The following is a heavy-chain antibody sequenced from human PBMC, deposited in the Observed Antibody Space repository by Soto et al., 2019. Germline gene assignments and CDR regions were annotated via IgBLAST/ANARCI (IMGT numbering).Heavy chain of an antibody. D-gene: IGHD6-19*01. J-gene: IGHJ3*02. V-gene: IGHV3-30*18. Sequence: QVQLVESGGGVVQPGRSLRLSCAASGFTFSSYGMHWVRQAPGKGLEWVAVISYDGSNKYYADSVKGRFTISRDNSKNTLYLQMNSLRAEDTAVYYCVKEQDSSGWAENDAFDIWGQGTMVTVSS. CDR3: VKEQDSSGWAENDAFDI. CDR1: GFTFSSYG. CDR2: ISYDGSNK.